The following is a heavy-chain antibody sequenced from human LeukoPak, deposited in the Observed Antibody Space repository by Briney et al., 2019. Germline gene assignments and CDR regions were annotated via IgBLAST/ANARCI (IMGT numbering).Heavy chain of an antibody. CDR3: ARHDGPGSGSYLDY. J-gene: IGHJ4*02. CDR2: IYPGDTDT. Sequence: GGAPKILFRGSGYRFTKYWLGWVRQMPGKGVEGMGIIYPGDTDTRYSQSFQGQVTISADKSISTAYLQWSSLKASDTAMYYCARHDGPGSGSYLDYWGQGTLVTVSS. D-gene: IGHD1-26*01. CDR1: GYRFTKYW. V-gene: IGHV5-51*01.